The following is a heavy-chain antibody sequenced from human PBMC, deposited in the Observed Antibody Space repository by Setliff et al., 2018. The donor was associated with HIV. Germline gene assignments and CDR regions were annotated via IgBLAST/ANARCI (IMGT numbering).Heavy chain of an antibody. CDR2: INPHSGGT. D-gene: IGHD2-2*01. V-gene: IGHV1-2*02. CDR3: ARVDCSSTRCYAFDI. Sequence: ASVKVSCKASGYTFTGYHMHWVRQAPGQGLEWMGWINPHSGGTKYAQKFQGRVTMTRDTSVSAAYMELSRLRSDDTAVYYCARVDCSSTRCYAFDIWGQGTMVTVSS. CDR1: GYTFTGYH. J-gene: IGHJ3*02.